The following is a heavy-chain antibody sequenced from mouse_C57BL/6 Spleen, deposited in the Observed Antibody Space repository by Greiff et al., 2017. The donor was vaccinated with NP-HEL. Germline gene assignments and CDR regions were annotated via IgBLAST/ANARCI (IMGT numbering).Heavy chain of an antibody. CDR2: ISSGSSTI. Sequence: EVKLMASGGGLVKPGGSLKLSCAASGFTFSDYGMHWVRQAPEKGLEWVAYISSGSSTIYYADTVKGRFTIARDNAKNTLFLPMTRLRSEDTAMYCGAGRGTVVADDWGKGTTLTVSS. V-gene: IGHV5-17*01. D-gene: IGHD1-1*01. CDR3: AGRGTVVADD. J-gene: IGHJ2*01. CDR1: GFTFSDYG.